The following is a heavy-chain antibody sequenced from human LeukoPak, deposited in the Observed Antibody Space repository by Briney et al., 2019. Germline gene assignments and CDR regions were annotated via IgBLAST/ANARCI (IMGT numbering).Heavy chain of an antibody. CDR1: GGSVSSGSYY. CDR3: ARSTYHYDSSGYSDAFDI. V-gene: IGHV4-61*01. CDR2: IYYSGGT. D-gene: IGHD3-22*01. J-gene: IGHJ3*02. Sequence: SETLSLTCTVSGGSVSSGSYYWSWIRQPPGKGLEWIGYIYYSGGTNYNPSLKSRVTISVDTSKNQFSLKLSSVTAADTAVYYCARSTYHYDSSGYSDAFDIWGQGTMVTVSS.